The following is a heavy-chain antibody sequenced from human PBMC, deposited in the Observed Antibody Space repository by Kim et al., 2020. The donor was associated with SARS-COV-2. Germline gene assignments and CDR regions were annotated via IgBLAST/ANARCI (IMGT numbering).Heavy chain of an antibody. V-gene: IGHV3-30-3*01. D-gene: IGHD6-19*01. J-gene: IGHJ4*02. CDR3: ARDHFAASSSGLPFDY. Sequence: GGSLRLSCAASGFTFSSYAMHWVRQAPGKGLEWVAVISYDGSNKYYADSVKGRFTISRDNSKNTLYLQMNSLRAEDTAVYYCARDHFAASSSGLPFDYWGQGTLVTVSS. CDR1: GFTFSSYA. CDR2: ISYDGSNK.